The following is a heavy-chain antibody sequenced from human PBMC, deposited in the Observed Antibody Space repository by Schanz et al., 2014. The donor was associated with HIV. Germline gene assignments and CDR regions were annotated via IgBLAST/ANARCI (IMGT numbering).Heavy chain of an antibody. CDR3: ARGSGPYYYYYGMDV. V-gene: IGHV3-33*01. D-gene: IGHD3-10*01. J-gene: IGHJ6*02. Sequence: VQLLESGGGLVQRGGSLRLSCVTSGFSLSTYGMNWVRQTPGEGLEWVAVIWYDGSNKDYADSVKGRFTISRDNSKNTLYLQMNSLRADDTAVYYCARGSGPYYYYYGMDVWGQGTTVTVSS. CDR1: GFSLSTYG. CDR2: IWYDGSNK.